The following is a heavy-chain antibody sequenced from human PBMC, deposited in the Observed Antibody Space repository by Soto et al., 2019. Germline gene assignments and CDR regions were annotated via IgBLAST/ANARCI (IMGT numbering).Heavy chain of an antibody. CDR1: GFTFSSYP. CDR2: ISASGATT. D-gene: IGHD5-12*01. CDR3: TKDLLKREGYSGYGDS. V-gene: IGHV3-23*01. J-gene: IGHJ4*02. Sequence: HPGGSLRLSCAGSGFTFSSYPMTWVRQAPGKGLEWVSAISASGATTYYSNSVKGRFTISRDNSKSKLNLQMNSLRAEDTAIYYCTKDLLKREGYSGYGDSWGQGTLVTVSS.